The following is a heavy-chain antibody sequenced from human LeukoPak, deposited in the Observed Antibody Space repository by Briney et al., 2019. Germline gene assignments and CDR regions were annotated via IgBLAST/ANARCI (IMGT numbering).Heavy chain of an antibody. CDR3: ARQNDFRLDY. D-gene: IGHD3-3*01. CDR1: GYTFSSYW. V-gene: IGHV5-51*01. CDR2: IYPGDSDT. Sequence: GESLRISCKGSGYTFSSYWIGWVRQMAGKGLEWMGIIYPGDSDTRYSPSLQGQVTISVDTSIGTAYLQWSSLKASDTAIYYCARQNDFRLDYWGQGTLVTVSS. J-gene: IGHJ4*02.